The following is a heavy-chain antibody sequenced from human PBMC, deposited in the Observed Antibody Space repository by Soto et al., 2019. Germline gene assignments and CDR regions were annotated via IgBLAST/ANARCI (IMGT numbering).Heavy chain of an antibody. CDR3: ARDNYYDILSGYRDNGMDV. V-gene: IGHV3-48*02. CDR2: ISYSGSTI. Sequence: GGSLRLSCAASGFTFSSYCMNRVRQAPGKGLEWVSYISYSGSTIYYADSVRGRFTISRDNAKNSLYLQMNSLTDEDTAVYYCARDNYYDILSGYRDNGMDVWGQGTTVTVSS. CDR1: GFTFSSYC. D-gene: IGHD3-9*01. J-gene: IGHJ6*02.